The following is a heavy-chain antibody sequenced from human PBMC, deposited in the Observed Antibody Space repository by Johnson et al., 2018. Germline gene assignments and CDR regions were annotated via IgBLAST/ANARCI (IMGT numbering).Heavy chain of an antibody. CDR1: GGSFSGYY. CDR3: ARVYYYDSSAFDAFDI. D-gene: IGHD3-22*01. Sequence: QVQLQQWGAALLKPSETLSLTCAVYGGSFSGYYWSWIRQPPGKGLEWIGEINHSGSTSYNQSLKSRVTRSVDTAKNQFSLKLRPVTAADTAVYYRARVYYYDSSAFDAFDIWGQGTMVTVSS. CDR2: INHSGST. V-gene: IGHV4-34*01. J-gene: IGHJ3*02.